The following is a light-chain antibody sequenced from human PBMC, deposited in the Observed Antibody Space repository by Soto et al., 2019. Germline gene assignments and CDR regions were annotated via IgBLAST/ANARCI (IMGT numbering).Light chain of an antibody. CDR3: QQYNKWPPT. V-gene: IGKV3-15*01. Sequence: EIVMTQSPATLSVSPGERATLSCRASQSISSSLVWYQQIPGQAPRLLIYGASTRATGIPARFSGSGSGTEFILTISSLQSEDFAVYYCQQYNKWPPTFGQGTKVEIK. CDR2: GAS. CDR1: QSISSS. J-gene: IGKJ1*01.